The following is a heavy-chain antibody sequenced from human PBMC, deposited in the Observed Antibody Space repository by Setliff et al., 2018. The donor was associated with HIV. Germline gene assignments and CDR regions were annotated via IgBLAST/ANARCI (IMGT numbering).Heavy chain of an antibody. CDR2: IYYNGNT. Sequence: SSETLSLTCSVSGYSISSGYFWSWIRQPPGKGLEWIGYIYYNGNTNYNPSLKSRGTISVDTSKNQFSLKLTSVTAADTAVYYCAREIYGGNSRPFDYWGQGTLVTVSS. CDR3: AREIYGGNSRPFDY. V-gene: IGHV4-59*01. CDR1: GYSISSGYF. J-gene: IGHJ4*02. D-gene: IGHD4-17*01.